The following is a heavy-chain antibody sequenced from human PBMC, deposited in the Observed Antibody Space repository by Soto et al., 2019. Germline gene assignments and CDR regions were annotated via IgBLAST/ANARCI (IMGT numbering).Heavy chain of an antibody. V-gene: IGHV1-46*03. Sequence: QVQLVQSGAEVKKPGASVKVSCKASGYTFTSYYMHWVRQAPGQGLEWMGIINPSGGSTSYAQKFQGRVTMTMDTSTSTVYMELSSLRSEDTAVYYCARDQVGGSYDILTGYYKSYYYYMDVWGKGTTVTVSS. J-gene: IGHJ6*03. CDR3: ARDQVGGSYDILTGYYKSYYYYMDV. CDR1: GYTFTSYY. CDR2: INPSGGST. D-gene: IGHD3-9*01.